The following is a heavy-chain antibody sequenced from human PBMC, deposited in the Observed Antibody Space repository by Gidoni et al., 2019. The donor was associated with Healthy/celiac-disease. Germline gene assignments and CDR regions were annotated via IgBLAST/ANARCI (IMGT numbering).Heavy chain of an antibody. CDR3: ARGGRSGVVVPAAYNWCDP. CDR2: IYYSGST. D-gene: IGHD2-2*01. J-gene: IGHJ5*02. CDR1: GGSISSYY. Sequence: QVQLQASGTGLVKPSETLSLTCTVPGGSISSYYWSWIRQPPGKGLEWIGYIYYSGSTNYIPSLKSRVTISVDTSKNQFSLKLSSVTAADTAVYYCARGGRSGVVVPAAYNWCDPWGQGTLVTVSS. V-gene: IGHV4-59*01.